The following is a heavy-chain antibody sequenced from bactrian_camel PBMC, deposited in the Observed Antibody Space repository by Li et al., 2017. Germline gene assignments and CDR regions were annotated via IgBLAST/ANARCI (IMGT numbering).Heavy chain of an antibody. J-gene: IGHJ4*01. CDR1: PYQYTSWC. V-gene: IGHV3S1*01. CDR2: IYAGTGGA. Sequence: HVQLVESGGDSVQAGGSLRLTCTGPPYQYTSWCWGWWRQPPGKERERVAGIYAGTGGAYYADSVKGQFTISRDDAKNTMYLQMNNLKPEDTAMYFCATDREGHCLYLHERRNWGQGTQVTVS. CDR3: ATDREGHCLYLHERRN. D-gene: IGHD2*01.